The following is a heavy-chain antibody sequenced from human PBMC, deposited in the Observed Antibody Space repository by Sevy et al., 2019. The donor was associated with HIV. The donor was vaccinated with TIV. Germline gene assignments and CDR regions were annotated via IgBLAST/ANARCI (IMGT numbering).Heavy chain of an antibody. J-gene: IGHJ4*02. CDR1: GFTFSKYW. CDR2: IKQDAGQK. V-gene: IGHV3-7*01. Sequence: GGSLRLSCAASGFTFSKYWMGWVRQAPGKGLEWVANIKQDAGQKYYVDSVKGRITISRDNAKNSLDLQMNSLRAEDTAVYFCARDDENYYLHYWGQGTLVTVSS. D-gene: IGHD1-7*01. CDR3: ARDDENYYLHY.